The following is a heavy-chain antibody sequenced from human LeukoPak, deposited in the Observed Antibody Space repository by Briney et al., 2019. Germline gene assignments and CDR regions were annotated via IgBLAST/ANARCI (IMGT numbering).Heavy chain of an antibody. J-gene: IGHJ4*02. CDR2: ISGSGINT. CDR1: GFRFSSYA. D-gene: IGHD6-13*01. CDR3: AKNPSPSGYSTFDY. Sequence: GGSLRLSCAASGFRFSSYAMTWVRQAPGEGLEWVSSISGSGINTYYADSVKGRFTISRDNSKNTLYLQMNSLRAEDTAIYFCAKNPSPSGYSTFDYWGQGTLVTVSS. V-gene: IGHV3-23*01.